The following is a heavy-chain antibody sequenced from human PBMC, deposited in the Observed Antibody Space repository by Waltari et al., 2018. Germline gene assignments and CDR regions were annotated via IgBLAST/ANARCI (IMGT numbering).Heavy chain of an antibody. Sequence: QVQLQQWGAGLLKPSETLSLTCAVYGGSFSGYYWSWIRQPPGKGLEWIGEINHSGSTNYNPSLKSRVTISVDTSKNQFSLKLSSVTAADTAVYYCARGRRYSYGYKDFDYWGQGTLVTISS. V-gene: IGHV4-34*01. J-gene: IGHJ4*02. CDR1: GGSFSGYY. CDR2: INHSGST. D-gene: IGHD5-18*01. CDR3: ARGRRYSYGYKDFDY.